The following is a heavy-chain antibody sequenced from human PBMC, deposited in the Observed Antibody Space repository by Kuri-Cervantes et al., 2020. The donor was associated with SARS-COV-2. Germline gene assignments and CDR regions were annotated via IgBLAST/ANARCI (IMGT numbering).Heavy chain of an antibody. Sequence: SETLSLTCTVSGGSNSSSSYYWGWIRQPPGKGLEWIGSIYYSGSTYYNPSLKSRVTISVDTSKNQFSLKLSSVTAADTAVYYCARGVIADRYWYFDLWGRGTLVTVSS. CDR1: GGSNSSSSYY. D-gene: IGHD3-10*01. V-gene: IGHV4-39*01. CDR2: IYYSGST. J-gene: IGHJ2*01. CDR3: ARGVIADRYWYFDL.